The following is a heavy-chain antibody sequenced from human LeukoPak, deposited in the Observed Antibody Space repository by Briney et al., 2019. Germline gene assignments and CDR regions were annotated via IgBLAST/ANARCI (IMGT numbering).Heavy chain of an antibody. D-gene: IGHD1-26*01. CDR2: IIPIFGTA. Sequence: GASVKVSCKASGGTFSSYAISWVRQAPGQGLEWMGGIIPIFGTANYAQKFQGRVTITTDESTSTANMELSSLRSEDTAVYYCARLAQWEPNDYWGQGTLVTVSS. J-gene: IGHJ4*02. CDR3: ARLAQWEPNDY. V-gene: IGHV1-69*05. CDR1: GGTFSSYA.